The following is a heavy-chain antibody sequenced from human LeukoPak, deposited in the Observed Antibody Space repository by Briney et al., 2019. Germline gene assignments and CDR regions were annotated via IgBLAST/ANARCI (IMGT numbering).Heavy chain of an antibody. V-gene: IGHV1-69*02. D-gene: IGHD6-13*01. CDR3: ASASSSWTGLIDY. CDR2: IIPILGIA. J-gene: IGHJ4*02. CDR1: GYTFTGYY. Sequence: ASVKVSCKASGYTFTGYYMHWVRQAPGQGLEWMGRIIPILGIANYAQKFQGRVTITADKSTSTAYMELSSLRSEDTAVYYCASASSSWTGLIDYWGQGTLVTVSS.